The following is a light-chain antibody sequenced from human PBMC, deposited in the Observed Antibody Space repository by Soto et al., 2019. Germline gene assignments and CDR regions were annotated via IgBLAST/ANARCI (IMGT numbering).Light chain of an antibody. CDR1: QVIDNY. CDR3: QKYNSAPWT. J-gene: IGKJ1*01. Sequence: DLQMTQSPSSLSASVGDRVTITCRASQVIDNYLAWYQQQPGKVPRLLIYAGSILETGVPSRFTGSGSGTDFTLTITSLEPEDVANYYCQKYNSAPWTFGQGTKVEIK. CDR2: AGS. V-gene: IGKV1-27*01.